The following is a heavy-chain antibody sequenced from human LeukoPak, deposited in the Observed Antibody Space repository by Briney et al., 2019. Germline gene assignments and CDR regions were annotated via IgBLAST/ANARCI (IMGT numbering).Heavy chain of an antibody. V-gene: IGHV4-34*01. D-gene: IGHD3-22*01. CDR3: ARVSSYYYDSSGYSFDY. J-gene: IGHJ4*02. CDR1: GGTFSVNY. CDR2: INHSGST. Sequence: PSETLSLTCTVDGGTFSVNYWSCIRQPPGMGLEWIGEINHSGSTNYNPSLKSRVTISVDTSKNQFSLKLSSVTAADTAVYYCARVSSYYYDSSGYSFDYWGQGTLVTVSS.